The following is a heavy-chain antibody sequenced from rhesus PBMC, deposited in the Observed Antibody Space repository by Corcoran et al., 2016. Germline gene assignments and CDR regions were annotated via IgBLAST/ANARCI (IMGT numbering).Heavy chain of an antibody. Sequence: QVQLQESGPGVVKPSETLSLTCAVSGGSISGYYLWSWIRQPPGKGLEWIGRISGSGGSTDYNPSLKRRVTISTDTSKNQFSLKLSSVTAADTAVYYCARGVGYSTFDYWGQGVLVTVSS. CDR1: GGSISGYY. CDR3: ARGVGYSTFDY. D-gene: IGHD5-30*01. V-gene: IGHV4-173*01. J-gene: IGHJ4*01. CDR2: ISGSGGST.